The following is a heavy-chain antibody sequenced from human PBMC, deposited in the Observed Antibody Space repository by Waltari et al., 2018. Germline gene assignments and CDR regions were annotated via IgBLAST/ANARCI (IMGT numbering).Heavy chain of an antibody. CDR2: TNGDGIST. D-gene: IGHD4-17*01. J-gene: IGHJ4*02. CDR3: SRDLQHGDFGRGRDY. V-gene: IGHV3-74*01. CDR1: GFTFSSHW. Sequence: EVQLEESGGGLVQPGGSLRLSCAASGFTFSSHWMHWVRQAPGKGLVWGRSTNGDGISTSYADSVKGRFTISRDNAKNTLYLQMNSLRAEDTAVYYCSRDLQHGDFGRGRDYWGQGTLVTVSS.